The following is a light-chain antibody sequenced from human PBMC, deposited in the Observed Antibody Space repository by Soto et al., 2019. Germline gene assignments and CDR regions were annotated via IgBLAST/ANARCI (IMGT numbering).Light chain of an antibody. CDR2: WAS. Sequence: DIVMTQSPDSLAVSLGERATINCKSSQSVLYSPNNKNYLAWYQQKPGQPPKLLIYWASTRESGVPDRFSGSGSGTDFTLTVSSLQAEDVAVYFCLQYYSTPWTFGQGTKVEVK. V-gene: IGKV4-1*01. J-gene: IGKJ1*01. CDR3: LQYYSTPWT. CDR1: QSVLYSPNNKNY.